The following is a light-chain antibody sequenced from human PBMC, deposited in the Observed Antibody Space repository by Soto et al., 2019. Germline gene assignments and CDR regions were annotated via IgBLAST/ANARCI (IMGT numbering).Light chain of an antibody. V-gene: IGKV3-15*01. CDR2: GAS. CDR3: QQYDNWPPWT. Sequence: EVVMTQSPATLSASPGERVILSCRASQSVNRNLAWYQQKAGQAPRLLIYGASTRAIGIPARFSGSGSGAEFTLTISSLQSEDLAIYYRQQYDNWPPWTFGQGTKVEIK. J-gene: IGKJ1*01. CDR1: QSVNRN.